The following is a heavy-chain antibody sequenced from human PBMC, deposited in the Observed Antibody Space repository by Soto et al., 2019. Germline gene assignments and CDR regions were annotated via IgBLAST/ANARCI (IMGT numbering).Heavy chain of an antibody. Sequence: PSETLSLTCTVSGGSISSYYWSWIRQPPGKGLEWIGYIYYSGSTNYDPSLKSRVTISVDTSKNQFSLKLSSVTAADTAVYYCGRGVEDTARGHYGRDVWAQGTTVTVSS. D-gene: IGHD5-18*01. CDR3: GRGVEDTARGHYGRDV. J-gene: IGHJ6*02. CDR1: GGSISSYY. CDR2: IYYSGST. V-gene: IGHV4-59*01.